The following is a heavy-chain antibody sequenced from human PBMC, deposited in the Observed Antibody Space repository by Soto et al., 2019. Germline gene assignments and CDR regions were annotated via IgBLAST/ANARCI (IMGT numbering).Heavy chain of an antibody. CDR3: ARHNLSKMLIIITMNHRAFGI. D-gene: IGHD3-22*01. Sequence: PGESRKISCKGSGYSFTSYWSGWVRQMPGKGLEWMGIIYPGDSDTRYSPSFQGQVTISADKSISTAYLQWSSLKASDTAMYYCARHNLSKMLIIITMNHRAFGIWGQGTMVT. V-gene: IGHV5-51*01. CDR2: IYPGDSDT. J-gene: IGHJ3*02. CDR1: GYSFTSYW.